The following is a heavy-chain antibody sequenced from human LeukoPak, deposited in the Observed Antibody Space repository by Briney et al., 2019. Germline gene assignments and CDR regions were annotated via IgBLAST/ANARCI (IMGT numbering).Heavy chain of an antibody. Sequence: SETLSLTCTVSGGSISSGSYYWSWIRQPAGKGLEWIGRIYTSGSTNYNPSLKSRVTISVDTSKNQFSLKLSSETAADTAVYYCARDLGYGEFDYWGQGTLVTVSS. CDR1: GGSISSGSYY. CDR3: ARDLGYGEFDY. J-gene: IGHJ4*02. D-gene: IGHD4-17*01. CDR2: IYTSGST. V-gene: IGHV4-61*02.